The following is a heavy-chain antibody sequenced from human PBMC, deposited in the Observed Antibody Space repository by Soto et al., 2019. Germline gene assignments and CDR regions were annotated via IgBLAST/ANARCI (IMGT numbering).Heavy chain of an antibody. D-gene: IGHD3-16*01. Sequence: HGESLKISCMGSVYGFSTHWVGWVRQMPGKGLEWMGIIYPGDSDARYSPSFQGQVTISVDESTTTAFLQWSSLKASDSAIYFCARSQFDYIWGTAGYFDSWGQGTLVTVSS. V-gene: IGHV5-51*01. CDR1: VYGFSTHW. CDR2: IYPGDSDA. J-gene: IGHJ4*02. CDR3: ARSQFDYIWGTAGYFDS.